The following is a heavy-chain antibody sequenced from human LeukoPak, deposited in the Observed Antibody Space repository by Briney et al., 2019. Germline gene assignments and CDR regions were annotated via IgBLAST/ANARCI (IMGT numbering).Heavy chain of an antibody. CDR3: AIPRGCGSSRCNNFDY. CDR2: MHEYGSEI. CDR1: GFIFRDFS. Sequence: PGGSLRLSCSVSGFIFRDFSMSWVRRAPGKGLEWGAKMHEYGSEIFYVDSVKGRFTISRDNGKNSLYLQMNRLRAEDTAVYYCAIPRGCGSSRCNNFDYWGQGTLVTVSS. J-gene: IGHJ4*02. V-gene: IGHV3-7*01. D-gene: IGHD2-2*01.